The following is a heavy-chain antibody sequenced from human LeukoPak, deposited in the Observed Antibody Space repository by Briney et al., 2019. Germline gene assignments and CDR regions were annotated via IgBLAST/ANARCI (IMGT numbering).Heavy chain of an antibody. CDR3: ARTRLERRSRPFEDYYYGMDV. CDR1: GDSISSYY. Sequence: SETLSLTCTVPGDSISSYYWSWIRQPPGKGLEWIGYIYYSGSTNYNPSLKSRVTISVDTSKNQLSLKVTSVTASDTAVYYCARTRLERRSRPFEDYYYGMDVWGQGTTVTVSS. D-gene: IGHD1-1*01. V-gene: IGHV4-59*08. J-gene: IGHJ6*02. CDR2: IYYSGST.